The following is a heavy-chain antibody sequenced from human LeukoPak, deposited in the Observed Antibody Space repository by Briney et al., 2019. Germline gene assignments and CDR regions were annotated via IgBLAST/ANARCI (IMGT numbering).Heavy chain of an antibody. CDR1: GFTFSDYY. J-gene: IGHJ4*02. CDR3: ARDQPIGYNYGYPFDN. V-gene: IGHV3-11*04. CDR2: ISSSGSTI. Sequence: GGSLRLSCAASGFTFSDYYMSWIRQAPGKGPEWVSYISSSGSTIYYADSVKGRFTISRDNAKNSLYLQMNNLRVEDTAVYYCARDQPIGYNYGYPFDNWGQGTLVTVSS. D-gene: IGHD5-18*01.